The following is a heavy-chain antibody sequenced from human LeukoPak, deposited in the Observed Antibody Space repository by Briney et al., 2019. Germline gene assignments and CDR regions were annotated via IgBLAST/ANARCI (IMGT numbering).Heavy chain of an antibody. J-gene: IGHJ4*02. D-gene: IGHD3-22*01. Sequence: GRSLRLSCAASGFTFDDYTMHWVRQAPGKGLEWVSLISWDGGSTYYADSVKGRFTISRDNSKNSLYLQMNSLRTEDTALCYCAKVDDSSGIFDYWGQGTLVTVSS. CDR3: AKVDDSSGIFDY. CDR1: GFTFDDYT. V-gene: IGHV3-43*01. CDR2: ISWDGGST.